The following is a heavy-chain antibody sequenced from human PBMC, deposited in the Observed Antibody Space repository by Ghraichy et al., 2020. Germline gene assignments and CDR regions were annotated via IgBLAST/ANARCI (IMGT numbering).Heavy chain of an antibody. D-gene: IGHD3-16*01. CDR1: GFTFSKYV. J-gene: IGHJ4*02. V-gene: IGHV3-21*01. CDR3: VRGGPMDY. CDR2: VSSRSNYI. Sequence: LSLTCATSGFTFSKYVMNWVRQTPGKGLQWVSSVSSRSNYIYYADSLKGRFTISRDNAKNSVFLQMHNLRVEDTAVYYCVRGGPMDYWGRGTLVTVSS.